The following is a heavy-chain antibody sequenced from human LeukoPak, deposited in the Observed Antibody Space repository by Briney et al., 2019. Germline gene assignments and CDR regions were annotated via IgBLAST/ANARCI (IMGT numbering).Heavy chain of an antibody. CDR3: ARQGFDWLLYYFDY. J-gene: IGHJ4*02. CDR2: IYYSGST. V-gene: IGHV4-39*01. Sequence: SETLSLTCTVSGGSISSSSYYWGWIRQPPGKELEWLGSIYYSGSTYYNPSLKSRVTISVDTSKNQFSLKLSSVTAADTAVYYCARQGFDWLLYYFDYWGQGTLVTVSS. CDR1: GGSISSSSYY. D-gene: IGHD3-9*01.